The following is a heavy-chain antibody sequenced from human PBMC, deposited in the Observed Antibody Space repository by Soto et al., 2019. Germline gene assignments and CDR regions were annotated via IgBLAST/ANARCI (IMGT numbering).Heavy chain of an antibody. Sequence: QVQLVESGGGVVQPGRSLRLSCAASGFTFSHYAMHWVRQAPGKGLEWVALMSYDGSNDYYADSVKGRFTISRDNSKNTLYLQMNSLRAEDTAVYYCAKDGSHNCDYGGQGTLVTVSS. D-gene: IGHD1-26*01. V-gene: IGHV3-30*18. CDR2: MSYDGSND. CDR3: AKDGSHNCDY. CDR1: GFTFSHYA. J-gene: IGHJ4*02.